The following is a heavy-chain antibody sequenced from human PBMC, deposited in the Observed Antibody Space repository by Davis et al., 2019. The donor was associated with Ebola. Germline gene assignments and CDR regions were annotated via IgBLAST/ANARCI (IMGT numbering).Heavy chain of an antibody. D-gene: IGHD3-10*01. CDR1: GGTFSSYA. Sequence: SVKVSCKASGGTFSSYAISWVRQAPGQGLEWMGGIIPIFGTANYAQKFQGRVTITADKSTSTAYMELSSLRSEDTATYYCAHIWFRELFGWFDPWGQGTLVTVSS. J-gene: IGHJ5*02. CDR2: IIPIFGTA. CDR3: AHIWFRELFGWFDP. V-gene: IGHV1-69*06.